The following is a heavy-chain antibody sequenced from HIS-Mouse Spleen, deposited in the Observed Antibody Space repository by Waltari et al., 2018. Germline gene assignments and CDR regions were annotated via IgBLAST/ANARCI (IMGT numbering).Heavy chain of an antibody. Sequence: QVQLVESGGGVAQPGRSLILSCAASGFTFSSYGMHWVRQAPGKGLEWVAVISYDGSNKYYADSVKGRFTISRDNSKNTLYLQMNSLRAEDTAVYYCAKDKHHAFDYWGQGTLVTVSS. V-gene: IGHV3-30*18. CDR1: GFTFSSYG. J-gene: IGHJ4*02. CDR3: AKDKHHAFDY. CDR2: ISYDGSNK.